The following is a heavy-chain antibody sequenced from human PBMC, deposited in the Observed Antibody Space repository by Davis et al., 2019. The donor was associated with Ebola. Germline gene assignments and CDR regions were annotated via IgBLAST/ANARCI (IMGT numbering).Heavy chain of an antibody. CDR1: GYTFTSYA. CDR3: VRGEDYCTSASCYDY. CDR2: INAGNGNT. J-gene: IGHJ4*02. D-gene: IGHD2-2*01. V-gene: IGHV1-3*01. Sequence: ASVKVSCKASGYTFTSYAMHWVRQAPGQRLEWMGWINAGNGNTKYSQKFQGRVTMTRETSVSTAYLELSSLRSEDTAIYFCVRGEDYCTSASCYDYWGQGSLVTVSS.